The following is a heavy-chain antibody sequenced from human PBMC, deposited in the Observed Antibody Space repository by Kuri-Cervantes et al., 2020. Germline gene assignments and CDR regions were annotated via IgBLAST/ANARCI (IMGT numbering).Heavy chain of an antibody. Sequence: GESLKISCAVSGFTFSSYAMTWVRQVPGKGLKWVSAINWNGGSTGYADSVKGRFTISRDNAKNSLYLQMNSLRVEDTALYYCAKSGRVVLELDYWGQGILVTVSS. CDR3: AKSGRVVLELDY. V-gene: IGHV3-20*04. D-gene: IGHD1-1*01. CDR2: INWNGGST. J-gene: IGHJ4*02. CDR1: GFTFSSYA.